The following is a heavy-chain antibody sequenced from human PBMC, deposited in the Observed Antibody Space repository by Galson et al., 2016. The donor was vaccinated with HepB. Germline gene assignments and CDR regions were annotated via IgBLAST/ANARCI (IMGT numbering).Heavy chain of an antibody. CDR3: ARAPALAEKLDY. D-gene: IGHD1-1*01. V-gene: IGHV3-30*04. CDR2: TSSDATSE. J-gene: IGHJ4*02. CDR1: GFTFSTYA. Sequence: SLRLSCAASGFTFSTYAIHWVRQAPGKGLEWVAVTSSDATSEYYLDSVKGRFTISRDNSKNTLFLQMNGLRGEDTAIYYCARAPALAEKLDYWGPGSLVIVSS.